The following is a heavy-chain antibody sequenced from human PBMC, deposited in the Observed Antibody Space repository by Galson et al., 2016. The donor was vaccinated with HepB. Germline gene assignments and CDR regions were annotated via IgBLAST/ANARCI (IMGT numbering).Heavy chain of an antibody. CDR3: ATHGLYDSSYFDY. J-gene: IGHJ4*02. V-gene: IGHV4-38-2*01. CDR2: MYHSGAT. CDR1: GFTFSSYS. Sequence: LRLSCAASGFTFSSYSMNWVRQTPGKGLEWIGSMYHSGATFYNPSLESRVTISLGTSKIQFSLKLRSVTAADTAVYYCATHGLYDSSYFDYWGQGTLVTVSS. D-gene: IGHD3-22*01.